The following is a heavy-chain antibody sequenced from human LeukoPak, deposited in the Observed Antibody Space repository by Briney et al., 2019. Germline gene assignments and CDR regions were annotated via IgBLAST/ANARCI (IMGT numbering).Heavy chain of an antibody. CDR2: IYPRDSDT. J-gene: IGHJ4*02. V-gene: IGHV5-51*03. Sequence: GESLKISCKGSGYSFTSYWIGWVRQMPGKGLEWMGIIYPRDSDTRYSPSFQGQVTISADKSISTAYLQWTSLEASDTAMYYCARPYGSGSYYNGGLDDWGQGTLVTASS. CDR3: ARPYGSGSYYNGGLDD. CDR1: GYSFTSYW. D-gene: IGHD3-10*01.